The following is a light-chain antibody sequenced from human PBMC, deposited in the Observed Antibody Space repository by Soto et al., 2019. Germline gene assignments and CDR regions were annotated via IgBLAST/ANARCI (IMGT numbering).Light chain of an antibody. J-gene: IGKJ2*01. V-gene: IGKV1-27*01. Sequence: DIQVTQSPPSLSASVGDRVTITCRASRDIGNSLAWYQQIPGKAPKLLIYAASTLQSGVPSRFRGSGSGTSFILTISSLQPEDFATYYCQQANSFPYTFGQGTKLEIK. CDR1: RDIGNS. CDR2: AAS. CDR3: QQANSFPYT.